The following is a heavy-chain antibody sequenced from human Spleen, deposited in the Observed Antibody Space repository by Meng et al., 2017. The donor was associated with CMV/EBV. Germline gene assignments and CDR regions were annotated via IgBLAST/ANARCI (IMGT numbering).Heavy chain of an antibody. D-gene: IGHD2-2*02. Sequence: GESLKISCASSGFTFSSCAMTWVRQAPGKGLEWVSSISGSGGVTNYADSVKGRFTISRDNAKNSLYLQINSLRAEDTAMYYCARDRECSSTSCDIGDRYYYYGMDVWGQGTTVTVSS. CDR3: ARDRECSSTSCDIGDRYYYYGMDV. CDR1: GFTFSSCA. CDR2: ISGSGGVT. V-gene: IGHV3-21*01. J-gene: IGHJ6*02.